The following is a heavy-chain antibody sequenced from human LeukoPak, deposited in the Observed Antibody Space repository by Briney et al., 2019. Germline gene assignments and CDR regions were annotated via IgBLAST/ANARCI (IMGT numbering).Heavy chain of an antibody. CDR2: ISGSGGST. CDR1: GFTFSSYA. Sequence: GGSLRLSCAASGFTFSSYAMSWVRQAPGKGLEWVSAISGSGGSTYYADSVKGRFTIPRDNSKNTLYLQMNSLRAEDTAVYYCAKDRLLRGYSYGSYFDYWGQGTLVTVSS. V-gene: IGHV3-23*01. CDR3: AKDRLLRGYSYGSYFDY. J-gene: IGHJ4*02. D-gene: IGHD5-18*01.